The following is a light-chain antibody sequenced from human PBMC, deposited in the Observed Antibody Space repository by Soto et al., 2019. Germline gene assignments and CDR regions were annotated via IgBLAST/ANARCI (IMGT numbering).Light chain of an antibody. V-gene: IGLV2-14*01. CDR3: SSFTTSSTRV. CDR2: DVS. J-gene: IGLJ3*02. Sequence: QSALTQPASVSGSPGQSIAISCTGTSSDVGGYNYVSWYQQHPGKAPKLMIYDVSNRPSGVSNRFSGSKSGNTASLTISGLQPEDEGDYYCSSFTTSSTRVFGGGTKVTVL. CDR1: SSDVGGYNY.